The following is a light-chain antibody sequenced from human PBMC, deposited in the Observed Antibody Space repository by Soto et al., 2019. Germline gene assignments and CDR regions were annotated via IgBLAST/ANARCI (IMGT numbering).Light chain of an antibody. V-gene: IGKV1-27*01. CDR3: QKYNSAPRT. Sequence: DIQMTQSPSSLSASVGDRVTITCRASQGISNYLAWYQQKPGKVPKLLIYAASTLQSGVPSRFSGSGSGTDFTLTISSLQPEAGATYYCQKYNSAPRTFGQGTKVEIK. CDR1: QGISNY. J-gene: IGKJ1*01. CDR2: AAS.